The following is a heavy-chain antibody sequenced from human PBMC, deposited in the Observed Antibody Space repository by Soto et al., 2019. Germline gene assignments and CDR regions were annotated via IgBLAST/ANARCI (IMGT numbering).Heavy chain of an antibody. D-gene: IGHD1-1*01. CDR2: IWSDGNNK. Sequence: QVQLVESGGGVVQPGRSLRLSCAASGFMLSNHGMHWVRQAPGKGLEWVAVIWSDGNNKYYADSVKGRLTISRDNSKNTVYLQMDSLGAEDTAVYYCVRGDNWNDEASDYWGQGTLVTVSS. V-gene: IGHV3-33*01. J-gene: IGHJ4*02. CDR1: GFMLSNHG. CDR3: VRGDNWNDEASDY.